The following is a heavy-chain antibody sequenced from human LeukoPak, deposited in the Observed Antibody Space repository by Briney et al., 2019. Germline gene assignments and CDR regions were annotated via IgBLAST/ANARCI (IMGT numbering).Heavy chain of an antibody. Sequence: GGSLRLSCAASGFTFSSYSMNWVRQAPGKGLEWVSSISSSSSYIYYVDSVKGRFTISRDNAKNSLYLQMNSLRAEDTAVYYCYALIVGATLIDYWGQGTLVTVSS. D-gene: IGHD1-26*01. V-gene: IGHV3-21*01. CDR1: GFTFSSYS. CDR3: YALIVGATLIDY. CDR2: ISSSSSYI. J-gene: IGHJ4*02.